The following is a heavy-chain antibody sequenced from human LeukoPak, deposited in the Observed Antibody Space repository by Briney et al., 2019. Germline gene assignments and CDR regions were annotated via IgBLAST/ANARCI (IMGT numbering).Heavy chain of an antibody. Sequence: GGSLRLSCAASGFTFSSYGMHWVRLAPGKGLEWVAVISYDGSNKYYADSVKGRFTISRDNSKNTLYLQMNSLRAEDTAVYYCAKEGTDYGDYDYFDYWGQGTLVTVSS. CDR3: AKEGTDYGDYDYFDY. D-gene: IGHD4-17*01. CDR1: GFTFSSYG. V-gene: IGHV3-30*18. J-gene: IGHJ4*02. CDR2: ISYDGSNK.